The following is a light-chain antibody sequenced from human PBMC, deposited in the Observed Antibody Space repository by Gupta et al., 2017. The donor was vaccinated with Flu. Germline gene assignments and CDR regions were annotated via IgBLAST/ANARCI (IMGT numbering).Light chain of an antibody. CDR3: ISYTSRTSFV. V-gene: IGLV2-14*01. CDR1: SSDLSDYNS. CDR2: EVN. J-gene: IGLJ1*01. Sequence: QSALTQPASVSGSPGPSITIPCTGTSSDLSDYNSVSWYQRHPGKAPKLMIFEVNNRSSGVSNRFSASKSGNTASLTISGHQEEDEADYYSISYTSRTSFVFGTGTKLTVL.